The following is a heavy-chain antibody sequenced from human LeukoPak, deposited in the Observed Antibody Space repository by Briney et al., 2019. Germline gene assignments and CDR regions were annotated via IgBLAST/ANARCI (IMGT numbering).Heavy chain of an antibody. CDR3: ARGSSITIFGVVIYDAFDI. CDR2: ISSSSYI. D-gene: IGHD3-3*01. V-gene: IGHV3-21*01. J-gene: IGHJ3*02. Sequence: GGSLRLSCAASGFTFSSYSMNWVRQAPGKGLEWVSSISSSSYIYYADSVKGRLTISRDNAKNSLYLQMNSLRAEDTAVYYCARGSSITIFGVVIYDAFDIWGQGTMVTVSS. CDR1: GFTFSSYS.